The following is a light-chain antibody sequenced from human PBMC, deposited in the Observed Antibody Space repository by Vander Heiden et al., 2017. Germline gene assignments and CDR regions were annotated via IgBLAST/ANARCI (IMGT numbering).Light chain of an antibody. CDR2: NTN. CDR1: SGSVSTAKY. J-gene: IGLJ3*02. V-gene: IGLV8-61*01. Sequence: QTVVTQEPSFSVSPGGTVTITCGLTSGSVSTAKYPSWYQQRPGQAPRTLIYNTNTRSSGVPDRFSGSIRGNKAALTITGAQADDESDYYCGRYMSSGTLVFGGGTRLTVL. CDR3: GRYMSSGTLV.